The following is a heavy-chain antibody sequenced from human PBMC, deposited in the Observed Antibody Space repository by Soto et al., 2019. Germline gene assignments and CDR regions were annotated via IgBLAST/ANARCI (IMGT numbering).Heavy chain of an antibody. CDR2: IYYSGST. J-gene: IGHJ5*02. Sequence: PSETLSLTCTVSGGSISSYYWSWIRQPPGKGLEWIGYIYYSGSTNYNPSLKSRVTISVDTSKNQFSLKLSSVTAADTAVYYCARGDLGPGFDPWGQGTLVTVSS. CDR3: ARGDLGPGFDP. CDR1: GGSISSYY. V-gene: IGHV4-59*01. D-gene: IGHD3-16*01.